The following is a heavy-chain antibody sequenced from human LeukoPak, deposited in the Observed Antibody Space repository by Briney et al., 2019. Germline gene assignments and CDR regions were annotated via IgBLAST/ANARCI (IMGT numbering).Heavy chain of an antibody. V-gene: IGHV3-33*01. CDR2: IWYDGSNK. Sequence: PGGSLRLSCAASGFTFSSYGMHWVRQAPGKGLEWVAVIWYDGSNKYYADSVKGRFTISRDNSKNTLYLQMNSLRAEDTATYYCARDRDDEILTGYCDSWGQGTQVTVSS. CDR1: GFTFSSYG. J-gene: IGHJ5*01. D-gene: IGHD3-9*01. CDR3: ARDRDDEILTGYCDS.